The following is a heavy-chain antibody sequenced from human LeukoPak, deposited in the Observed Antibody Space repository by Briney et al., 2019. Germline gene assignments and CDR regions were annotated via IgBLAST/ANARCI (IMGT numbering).Heavy chain of an antibody. J-gene: IGHJ4*02. V-gene: IGHV4-34*01. CDR1: GGSFSGYY. D-gene: IGHD5-18*01. CDR2: INHSGST. CDR3: ARGGVRGYSYGYRYFDY. Sequence: PETLSLTCAIYGGSFSGYYWSWIRQPPGKGLEWIGEINHSGSTNYNPSLKSRVTISVDTSKNQFSLKLSSVTAADTAVYYCARGGVRGYSYGYRYFDYWGQGTLVTVSS.